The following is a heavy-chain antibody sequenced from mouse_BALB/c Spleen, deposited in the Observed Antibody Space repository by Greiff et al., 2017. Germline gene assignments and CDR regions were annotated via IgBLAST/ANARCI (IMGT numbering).Heavy chain of an antibody. V-gene: IGHV5-6-5*01. CDR2: ISSGGST. CDR1: GFTFSSYA. D-gene: IGHD1-1*01. J-gene: IGHJ2*01. Sequence: EVHLVESGGGLVKPGGSLKLSCAASGFTFSSYAMSWVRQTPEKRLEWVASISSGGSTYYPDSVKGRFTISRDNARNILYLQMSSLRSEDTAMYYCARDGSSWGGYYFDYWGQGTTLTVSS. CDR3: ARDGSSWGGYYFDY.